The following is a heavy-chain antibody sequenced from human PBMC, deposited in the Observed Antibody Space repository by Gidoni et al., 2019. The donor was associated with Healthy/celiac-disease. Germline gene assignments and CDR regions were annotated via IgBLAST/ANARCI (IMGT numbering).Heavy chain of an antibody. CDR1: GFTFSSYE. D-gene: IGHD6-19*01. Sequence: EVQLVESGGGLVQPGGSLSLSCAASGFTFSSYEMNWVRQAPGKGLEWVSYISSSDSTIYYADSVKGRFTISRDNAKNSLYLQMNSLRAEDTAVYYCARGRAVQQWLISGFDYWGQGTLVTVSS. CDR3: ARGRAVQQWLISGFDY. CDR2: ISSSDSTI. J-gene: IGHJ4*02. V-gene: IGHV3-48*03.